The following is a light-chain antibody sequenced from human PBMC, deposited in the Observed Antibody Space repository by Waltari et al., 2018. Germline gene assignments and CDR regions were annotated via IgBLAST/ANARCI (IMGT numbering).Light chain of an antibody. CDR3: QQYDNLPWT. Sequence: DIQMTQSPSYLSAFVGDRVTITCQASQDISNYLNWYQQKPVKAPKLLIYDASNLETGVPSRFSGSGSGTDFTFTISGLQPEDIATYYCQQYDNLPWTFGQGTKVEIK. CDR2: DAS. CDR1: QDISNY. V-gene: IGKV1-33*01. J-gene: IGKJ1*01.